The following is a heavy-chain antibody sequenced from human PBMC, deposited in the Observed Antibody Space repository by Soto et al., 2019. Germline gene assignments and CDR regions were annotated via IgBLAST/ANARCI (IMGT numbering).Heavy chain of an antibody. D-gene: IGHD3-10*01. CDR1: GFSLSTSGVG. CDR2: IYWDGDK. Sequence: KESGPTLVTPTQTLTLTCTISGFSLSTSGVGVGWIRQPPGKALDWLALIYWDGDKRYSPSLKSRLTITKDTSKNQVVLTMTNMDPVDTATYYCVRLRWFGELTWGQGTLVTVSS. J-gene: IGHJ4*02. CDR3: VRLRWFGELT. V-gene: IGHV2-5*02.